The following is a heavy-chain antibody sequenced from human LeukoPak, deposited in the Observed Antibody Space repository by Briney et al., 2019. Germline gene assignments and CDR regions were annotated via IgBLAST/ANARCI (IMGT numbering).Heavy chain of an antibody. J-gene: IGHJ4*02. CDR2: IIPIFGTA. D-gene: IGHD1-26*01. Sequence: ASVNVSCMASGGTFSSYAISWVRQAPGQGLEWMGGIIPIFGTANYAQKFQGRVTITADESTSTAYMELSSLRSEDTAVYYCARDADGSFDYWGQGTLVTVSS. CDR1: GGTFSSYA. V-gene: IGHV1-69*13. CDR3: ARDADGSFDY.